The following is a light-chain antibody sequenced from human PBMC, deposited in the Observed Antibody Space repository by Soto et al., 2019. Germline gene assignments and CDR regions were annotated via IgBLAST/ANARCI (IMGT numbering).Light chain of an antibody. J-gene: IGKJ5*01. CDR2: AAS. CDR1: QSVDSNY. Sequence: EIVLTQSPGPLSLSPGEKATLSCRASQSVDSNYLASSQQKPGQAPRLLIYAASSRATGIPGWCSGSSWAAAFILITSRLLPAYVVASCCHQYGTPPWTFGQRTRL. CDR3: HQYGTPPWT. V-gene: IGKV3-20*01.